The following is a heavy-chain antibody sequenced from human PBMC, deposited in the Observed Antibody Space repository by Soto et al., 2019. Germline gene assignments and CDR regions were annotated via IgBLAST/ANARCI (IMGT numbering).Heavy chain of an antibody. D-gene: IGHD1-26*01. CDR1: GYTFTSYD. V-gene: IGHV1-18*04. CDR3: ARHPPTFPPDY. CDR2: ISTHNGNT. J-gene: IGHJ4*02. Sequence: QVQLVQSGAEVKKPGASVKVSCKASGYTFTSYDISWVRQAPGQGLEWMGWISTHNGNTNYAQKLQGRATMTTDTSTRTAYMELRSLRSDDTAVYYCARHPPTFPPDYWGQGTLVTVSS.